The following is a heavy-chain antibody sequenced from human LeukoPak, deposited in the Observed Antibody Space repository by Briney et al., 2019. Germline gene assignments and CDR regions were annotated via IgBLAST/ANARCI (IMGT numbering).Heavy chain of an antibody. D-gene: IGHD2-2*01. V-gene: IGHV3-9*01. CDR2: ISWNSGSI. Sequence: GGSLRLSCAAPGFTFNDYAMPWVRQAPGKGLEWVSGISWNSGSIVYADSVKGRFTISRDNAKNSLYLQMNSLRAEDTALYYCAKDEIGDCSSTSCSPPYWGQGTLVTVSS. J-gene: IGHJ4*02. CDR1: GFTFNDYA. CDR3: AKDEIGDCSSTSCSPPY.